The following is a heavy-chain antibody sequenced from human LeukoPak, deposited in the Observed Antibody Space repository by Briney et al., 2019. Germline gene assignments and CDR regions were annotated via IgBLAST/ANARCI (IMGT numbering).Heavy chain of an antibody. V-gene: IGHV4-4*09. CDR2: IYTSGST. CDR3: ARSRSSIAARFDY. D-gene: IGHD6-6*01. Sequence: SETLSLTCTVSGGSISSYYWSWIRQPPGKGLEWIGYIYTSGSTNYNPSLKSRATISVDTSKNQFSLKLSSVTAADTAVYYCARSRSSIAARFDYWGQGTLVTVSS. J-gene: IGHJ4*02. CDR1: GGSISSYY.